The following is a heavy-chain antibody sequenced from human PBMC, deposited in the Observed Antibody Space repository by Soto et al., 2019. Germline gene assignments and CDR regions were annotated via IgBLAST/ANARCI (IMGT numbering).Heavy chain of an antibody. V-gene: IGHV3-53*01. CDR3: ARESLLWFAESPPMDV. D-gene: IGHD3-10*01. Sequence: WGSLLVSCAASVFTVSSKYMSWVGQAPGKGLDWVSVIYSGGSTYYADSVKGRFTISRDNSKNTLYLQMNSLRAEDTAVYYCARESLLWFAESPPMDVWGQGTPVTVSS. CDR2: IYSGGST. J-gene: IGHJ6*02. CDR1: VFTVSSKY.